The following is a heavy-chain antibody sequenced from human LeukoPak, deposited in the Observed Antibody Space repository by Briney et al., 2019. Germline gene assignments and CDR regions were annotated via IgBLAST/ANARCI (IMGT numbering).Heavy chain of an antibody. Sequence: SETLSLTCTVSGGSISSYYWSWIRQPPGKGLEWIGYIYYSGSTNYNPSLKSRVTISVDTSKNQFSLKLSSVTAADTAVYYCARMLLGDFDYWGQGTLVTVSS. CDR2: IYYSGST. CDR1: GGSISSYY. V-gene: IGHV4-59*12. CDR3: ARMLLGDFDY. D-gene: IGHD1-26*01. J-gene: IGHJ4*02.